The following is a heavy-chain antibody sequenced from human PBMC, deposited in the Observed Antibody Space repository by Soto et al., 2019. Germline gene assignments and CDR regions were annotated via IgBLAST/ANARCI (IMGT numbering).Heavy chain of an antibody. V-gene: IGHV4-39*01. CDR2: IDYSGTA. J-gene: IGHJ4*02. Sequence: WGTPAITGTVSYGSISVSNVLWGWVRQPPGKGLEWIGNIDYSGTAYFNPSLGTRVTFPVDTSKNQFSLTLYSVTAADTAVYYCARTTGRHLDFWGQGILVTVSS. CDR1: YGSISVSNVL. D-gene: IGHD4-4*01. CDR3: ARTTGRHLDF.